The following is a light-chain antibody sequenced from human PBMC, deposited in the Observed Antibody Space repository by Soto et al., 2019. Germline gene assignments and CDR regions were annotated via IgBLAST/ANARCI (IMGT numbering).Light chain of an antibody. V-gene: IGKV1-39*01. CDR1: QSISSY. CDR3: QRSYSTPRT. CDR2: AAS. J-gene: IGKJ1*01. Sequence: DIQMTQSPSSLSASVGDRVTITCRASQSISSYLNWYQQKPGKAPKLLIYAASSLQSGVPSRFSGSGSGTYFTLTISSLQPEYFATYYCQRSYSTPRTFGQGTKVEIK.